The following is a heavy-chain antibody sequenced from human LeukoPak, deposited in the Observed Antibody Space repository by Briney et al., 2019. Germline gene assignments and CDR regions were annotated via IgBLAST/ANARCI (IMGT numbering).Heavy chain of an antibody. V-gene: IGHV3-20*04. CDR2: INWNGGST. D-gene: IGHD6-13*01. Sequence: PGGSLRLSCAASGFTFDDYGMSWVRQAPGKGLEWVSGINWNGGSTGYADSVKGRFTISRDNAKNYLYLQMNSLRAEDTALYYCARDRAGLAADVYYFDYWGQGTLVTVSS. CDR1: GFTFDDYG. CDR3: ARDRAGLAADVYYFDY. J-gene: IGHJ4*02.